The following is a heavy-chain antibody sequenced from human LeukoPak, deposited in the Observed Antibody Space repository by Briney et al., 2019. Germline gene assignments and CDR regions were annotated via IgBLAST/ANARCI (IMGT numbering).Heavy chain of an antibody. V-gene: IGHV3-21*01. Sequence: GGSLRLSCAASGFTFSSYEMNWVRQAPGKGLEWVSSISSSSSYIYYADSVKGRFTISRDNAKNSLYLQMNSLRAEDTAVYYCARGLPSNYYYSGGSFMDVWGKGTTVTVSS. D-gene: IGHD2-15*01. CDR3: ARGLPSNYYYSGGSFMDV. CDR1: GFTFSSYE. CDR2: ISSSSSYI. J-gene: IGHJ6*03.